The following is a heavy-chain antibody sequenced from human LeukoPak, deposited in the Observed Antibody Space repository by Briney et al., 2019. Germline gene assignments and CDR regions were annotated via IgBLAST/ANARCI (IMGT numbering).Heavy chain of an antibody. CDR3: ARQTGELPTEECYFDY. V-gene: IGHV4-34*01. CDR1: GGSFSGYY. D-gene: IGHD7-27*01. J-gene: IGHJ4*02. Sequence: SETLSLTCAVYGGSFSGYYWSWIRQPPGKGLEWIGEINHSGSTNYNPSLKRRVTISVDTSKNQFSLKLSSVTAADTAVYYCARQTGELPTEECYFDYWGQGTLVTVSS. CDR2: INHSGST.